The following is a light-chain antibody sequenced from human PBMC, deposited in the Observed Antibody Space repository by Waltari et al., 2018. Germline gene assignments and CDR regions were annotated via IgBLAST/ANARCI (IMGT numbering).Light chain of an antibody. Sequence: QSVLTQPPSVSGAPGQRVNISCTGSSSNLGAGTEVNRYKHIPVTATKLLIYGNNNRPSGVPDRFSGSKSCTSASLAITGLQADDEADYFCQSFDNMLSGGVVFGGGTKLAVL. CDR1: SSNLGAGTE. V-gene: IGLV1-40*01. CDR2: GNN. J-gene: IGLJ2*01. CDR3: QSFDNMLSGGVV.